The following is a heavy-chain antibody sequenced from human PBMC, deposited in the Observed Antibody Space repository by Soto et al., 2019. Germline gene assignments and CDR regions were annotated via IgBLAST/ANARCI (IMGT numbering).Heavy chain of an antibody. CDR3: ARRGSDYSYNYLDV. CDR1: GYSFSTYW. D-gene: IGHD6-6*01. Sequence: LGESLKISCKGSGYSFSTYWIAWVRQMPGKGLEWMGIIYPGDSDTRYSPSFQGQVTISADKSISTAYLQWSNLKASDTAIYYCARRGSDYSYNYLDVWGKGTTVTVSS. V-gene: IGHV5-51*01. J-gene: IGHJ6*03. CDR2: IYPGDSDT.